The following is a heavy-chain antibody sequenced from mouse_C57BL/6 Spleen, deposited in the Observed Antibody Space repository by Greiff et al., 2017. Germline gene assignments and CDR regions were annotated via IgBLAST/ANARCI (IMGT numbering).Heavy chain of an antibody. J-gene: IGHJ4*01. Sequence: QVQLQQSGPELVKPGASVKISCKASGYTFTDYYINWVKQRPGQGLEWIGWNFPGSGSTYYNETFKGKATLTVDKCSSTAYMLLSSLTSEDSTVYFCARWAYYSNYDDAMDYWGQGTSVTVSS. D-gene: IGHD2-5*01. V-gene: IGHV1-75*01. CDR1: GYTFTDYY. CDR3: ARWAYYSNYDDAMDY. CDR2: NFPGSGST.